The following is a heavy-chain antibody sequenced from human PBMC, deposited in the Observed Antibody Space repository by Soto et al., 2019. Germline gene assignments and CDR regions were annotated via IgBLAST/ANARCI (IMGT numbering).Heavy chain of an antibody. CDR2: IYHSGDT. Sequence: QVQLQESGPGLVKPSQTLSLTCTVSGAYVNTGGYYWSWVRQYPGKGLEWIGYIYHSGDTYYNPSLKSRLTISVDTSKNHFSLSLSSVTVADTAVYYCGRAPGNERLDYWGQGTLVIVSS. V-gene: IGHV4-31*03. J-gene: IGHJ4*02. CDR3: GRAPGNERLDY. D-gene: IGHD1-1*01. CDR1: GAYVNTGGYY.